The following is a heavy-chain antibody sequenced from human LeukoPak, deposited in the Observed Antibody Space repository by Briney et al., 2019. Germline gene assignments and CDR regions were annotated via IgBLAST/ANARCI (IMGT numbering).Heavy chain of an antibody. V-gene: IGHV3-30*02. CDR3: AXXGGIFXXXXALGY. D-gene: IGHD3-3*01. J-gene: IGHJ4*02. CDR1: GFTFSSYG. CDR2: IRYDGSNK. Sequence: GGSLRLSCAAFGFTFSSYGMHWVRQAPGKGLEWVAFIRYDGSNKYYADSVKGRFTISRDNSKNTLYLQMNSLRAEDTAVYYCAXXGGIFXXXXALGYWGQGTLVTVSS.